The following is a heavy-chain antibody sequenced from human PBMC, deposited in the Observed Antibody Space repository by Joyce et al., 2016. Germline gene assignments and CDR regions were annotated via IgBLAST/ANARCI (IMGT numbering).Heavy chain of an antibody. CDR1: AGSVSSGTYY. V-gene: IGHV4-61*01. CDR2: IYYTGIS. CDR3: ARLYFYSSGNYRDY. J-gene: IGHJ4*02. Sequence: QVQLQESGPGLVKPSETLSLTCTVSAGSVSSGTYYWSWIRQPPGKGLEWIGYIYYTGISNYNPSLKSRVTISVDTSKNQFSLKLSSVTAADTAVYYCARLYFYSSGNYRDYWGQGTLVTVSS. D-gene: IGHD3-10*01.